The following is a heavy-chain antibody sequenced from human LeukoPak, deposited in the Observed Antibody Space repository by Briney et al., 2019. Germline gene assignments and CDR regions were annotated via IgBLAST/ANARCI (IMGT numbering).Heavy chain of an antibody. CDR1: GFSFSSYW. V-gene: IGHV3-74*01. CDR3: ARSSYPYYFDY. Sequence: PGESLKISCGASGFSFSSYWMHWVRQAPGKGLMWVSRVNNDGSSTTYADSVEGRFTISRDNAGSTLYLQMNSLRAEDTAVYYCARSSYPYYFDYWGQGTLVTVSS. CDR2: VNNDGSST. D-gene: IGHD6-19*01. J-gene: IGHJ4*02.